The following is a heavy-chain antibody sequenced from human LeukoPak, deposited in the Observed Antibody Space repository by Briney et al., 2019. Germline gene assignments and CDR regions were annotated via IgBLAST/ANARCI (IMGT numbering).Heavy chain of an antibody. D-gene: IGHD1-14*01. J-gene: IGHJ4*02. CDR3: ARDFSWTGGYFDY. Sequence: GGSLRLSCAASGFTVSNSYISWVRQAPGKGLEWVSIIYNDGSTYYADSVKGRFTISRDNAKSSLYLQMNNLRAEDTAVYYCARDFSWTGGYFDYWGQGTLVTVSS. V-gene: IGHV3-53*01. CDR1: GFTVSNSY. CDR2: IYNDGST.